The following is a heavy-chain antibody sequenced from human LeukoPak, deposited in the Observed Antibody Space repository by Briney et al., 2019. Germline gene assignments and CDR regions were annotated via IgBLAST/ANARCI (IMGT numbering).Heavy chain of an antibody. J-gene: IGHJ5*02. CDR1: GGSISSSSYY. Sequence: ASETLSLTCTVSGGSISSSSYYWGWIRQPPGKGLEWIGSIYYSGSTYYNPSLKSRVTISVDTSKNQFSLKLSSVTAADTAVYYCARHWGSSTPGARLDPWGQGTLVTVSS. V-gene: IGHV4-39*01. CDR3: ARHWGSSTPGARLDP. CDR2: IYYSGST. D-gene: IGHD3-16*01.